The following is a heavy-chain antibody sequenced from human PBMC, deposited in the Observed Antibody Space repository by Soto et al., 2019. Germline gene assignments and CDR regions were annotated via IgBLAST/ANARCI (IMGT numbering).Heavy chain of an antibody. CDR2: IYYSGST. J-gene: IGHJ5*02. V-gene: IGHV4-4*02. CDR1: GGSISSSNW. CDR3: ARDVRDTGYSYWFDP. D-gene: IGHD3-9*01. Sequence: SETLSLTCAVSGGSISSSNWWSWVRQPPGKGLEWIGYIYYSGSTNYNPSLKSRVTISVDTSKNQFSLNLRFVTGADTAVYFCARDVRDTGYSYWFDPWGQGILVTVSS.